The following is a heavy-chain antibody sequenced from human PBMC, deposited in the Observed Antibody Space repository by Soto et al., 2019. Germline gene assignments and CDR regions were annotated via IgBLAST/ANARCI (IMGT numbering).Heavy chain of an antibody. CDR2: IHSGGSRI. V-gene: IGHV3-48*03. CDR3: ARDGSTVTTNYHYAMDV. D-gene: IGHD4-17*01. Sequence: EVQLVESGGGLVQPGGSLILSCAASGFTFSTYHMNWVRQAPGKGLEWVSYIHSGGSRIYYADSVKGRFTISRDNAKNSLYLKMNSLRAEDTAVYYGARDGSTVTTNYHYAMDVWGQGTTVTVSS. J-gene: IGHJ6*02. CDR1: GFTFSTYH.